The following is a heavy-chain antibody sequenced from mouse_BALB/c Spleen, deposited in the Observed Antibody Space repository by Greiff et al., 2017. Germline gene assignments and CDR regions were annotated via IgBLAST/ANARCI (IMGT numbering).Heavy chain of an antibody. CDR1: GFTFSSYA. CDR3: ARRDGSSYVDY. V-gene: IGHV5-6-5*01. CDR2: ISSGGST. J-gene: IGHJ2*01. Sequence: EVKLVESGGGLVKPGGSLKLSCAASGFTFSSYAMSWVRQTPEKRLEWVASISSGGSTYYPDSVKGRFTISRDNARNILYLQMSSLRSEDTAMYYCARRDGSSYVDYWGQGTTLTVSS. D-gene: IGHD1-1*01.